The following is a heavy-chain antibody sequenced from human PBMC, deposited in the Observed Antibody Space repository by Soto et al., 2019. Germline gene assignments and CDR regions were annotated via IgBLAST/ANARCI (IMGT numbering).Heavy chain of an antibody. D-gene: IGHD3-22*01. CDR2: IYYSGST. J-gene: IGHJ3*02. CDR3: ARTPGYYDSSGYSDDAFDI. CDR1: GGSISSGGYY. V-gene: IGHV4-31*03. Sequence: LSLTCTVSGGSISSGGYYWSWIRQHPGKGLEWIGYIYYSGSTYYNPSLKSRVTISVDTSKNQFSLKLSSVTAADTAVYYCARTPGYYDSSGYSDDAFDIWGQGTLVTVSS.